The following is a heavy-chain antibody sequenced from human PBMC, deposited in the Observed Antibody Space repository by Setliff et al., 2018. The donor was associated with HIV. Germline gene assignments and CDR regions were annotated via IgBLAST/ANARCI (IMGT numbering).Heavy chain of an antibody. V-gene: IGHV4-31*03. D-gene: IGHD5-12*01. CDR3: ARGLVVVTDSDYDTNYYYYYYMDV. J-gene: IGHJ6*03. CDR1: GGSISSGGYY. CDR2: IYYSGST. Sequence: SETLSLTCTVSGGSISSGGYYWSWIRQHPGKGLEWIGYIYYSGSTYYNPSLKSRVTISIDTSKNQFSLRLSSVTAADTAVYYCARGLVVVTDSDYDTNYYYYYYMDVWGKGTTVTVSS.